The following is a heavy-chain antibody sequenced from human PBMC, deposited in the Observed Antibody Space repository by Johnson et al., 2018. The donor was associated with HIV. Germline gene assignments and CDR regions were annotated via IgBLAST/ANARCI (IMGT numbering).Heavy chain of an antibody. CDR2: IKQDGSEK. CDR3: ARGGIVATDAFEF. D-gene: IGHD5-12*01. J-gene: IGHJ3*01. CDR1: GFTFSSYW. Sequence: VQLVESGGGLVQPGGSLRLSCAASGFTFSSYWMSWVRQAPGKGLEWVANIKQDGSEKYYVDSVKGRFTISRDNAKNSLYLQMNSLRAEDTAVYYCARGGIVATDAFEFWGQGTMVTVSS. V-gene: IGHV3-7*01.